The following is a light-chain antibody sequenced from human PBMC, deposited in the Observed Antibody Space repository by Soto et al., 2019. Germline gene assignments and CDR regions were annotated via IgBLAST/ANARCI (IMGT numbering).Light chain of an antibody. CDR1: QSIVNN. Sequence: EIVMTQSPATRSVSPGERATLSCRASQSIVNNLAWYQQKPGQGPRLLIYGASSRATGLPARFSGSGSGTGCTLTISSLQSEDFAIYYCQQYNDWPLTFGGGTKVEIK. CDR2: GAS. J-gene: IGKJ4*01. CDR3: QQYNDWPLT. V-gene: IGKV3-15*01.